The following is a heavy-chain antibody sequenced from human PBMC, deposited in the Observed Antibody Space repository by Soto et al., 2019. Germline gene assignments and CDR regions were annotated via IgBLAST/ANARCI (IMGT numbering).Heavy chain of an antibody. CDR2: IDYSGST. CDR3: ARDNNWGSVYYYMDV. Sequence: SESLSLTCTVSGGSISSGGYYWSWLRQHQGKGLEWIGYIDYSGSTYYNPSLKRRVTISGDTAKNQFYLKLSTVTAADTAVYYCARDNNWGSVYYYMDVWGKGTTVTVSS. CDR1: GGSISSGGYY. J-gene: IGHJ6*03. D-gene: IGHD7-27*01. V-gene: IGHV4-31*03.